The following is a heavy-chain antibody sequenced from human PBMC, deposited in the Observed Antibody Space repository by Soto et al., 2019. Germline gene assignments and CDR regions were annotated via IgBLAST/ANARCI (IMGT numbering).Heavy chain of an antibody. CDR3: VTGLYVWGVTGDS. CDR1: GVPFRDYA. CDR2: TTATDGST. J-gene: IGHJ4*02. V-gene: IGHV3-23*04. Sequence: EVQLVESGGGLAQPGGSRRVSCAADGVPFRDYAMSWVRQAQGKGLEWASITTATDGSTYYADSVKGRFTISRADAKNTRHLHMNSLRVEDTGVYYCVTGLYVWGVTGDSSGQGALVTVSS. D-gene: IGHD3-16*01.